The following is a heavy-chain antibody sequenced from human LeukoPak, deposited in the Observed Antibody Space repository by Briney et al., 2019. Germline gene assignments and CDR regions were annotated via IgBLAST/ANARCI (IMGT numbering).Heavy chain of an antibody. V-gene: IGHV4-34*01. Sequence: SETLSLTCAVYGGSFSGYYWSWIRQPPGKGLEWIGEINHSGSTNYNPSLKSRVTISVDTSKNQFSLKLSSVTAADTAVYYCASGSRRFVYWGQGTLVTVSS. D-gene: IGHD6-13*01. CDR2: INHSGST. CDR1: GGSFSGYY. CDR3: ASGSRRFVY. J-gene: IGHJ4*02.